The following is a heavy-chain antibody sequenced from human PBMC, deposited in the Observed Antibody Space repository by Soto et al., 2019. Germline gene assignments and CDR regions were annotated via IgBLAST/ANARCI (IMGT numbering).Heavy chain of an antibody. Sequence: QVQLVQSGAEVKKPGASVKVSCKASGYTFTGYYMHWVRQAPGQGLEWMGWINPNSGGTNYAQKFQGWDTMTRDTSISTSYMELSRLRSDDTAVYYCAILGGERGYCSGGSCPFDYWGQGTLVTVSS. CDR3: AILGGERGYCSGGSCPFDY. J-gene: IGHJ4*02. CDR1: GYTFTGYY. V-gene: IGHV1-2*04. CDR2: INPNSGGT. D-gene: IGHD2-15*01.